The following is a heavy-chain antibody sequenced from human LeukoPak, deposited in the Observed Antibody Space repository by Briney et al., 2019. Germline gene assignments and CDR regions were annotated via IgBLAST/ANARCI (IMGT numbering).Heavy chain of an antibody. CDR1: GFTFSSYW. V-gene: IGHV3-7*01. J-gene: IGHJ4*02. Sequence: GGSLRLSCAASGFTFSSYWMSWVRQAPGKGLEWVANIKQDGSEKYYVDSVKGRFTISRDNAKRALYLQMNSLRAEDTAVYYCARGSSGWYELSFDYWGQGTLVTVSS. D-gene: IGHD6-19*01. CDR3: ARGSSGWYELSFDY. CDR2: IKQDGSEK.